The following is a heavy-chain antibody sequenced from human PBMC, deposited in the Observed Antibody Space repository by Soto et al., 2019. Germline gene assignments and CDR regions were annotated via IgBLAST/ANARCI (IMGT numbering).Heavy chain of an antibody. CDR3: ARETYYYGSGSYGSWFDP. V-gene: IGHV4-59*01. D-gene: IGHD3-10*01. J-gene: IGHJ5*02. CDR1: GGSISSYY. CDR2: IYYSGST. Sequence: PSETLSLTCTVSGGSISSYYWSWIRQPPGKGLEWIGYIYYSGSTNYNPSLKSRVTISVDTSKNQFSLKLSSVTAADTAVYYCARETYYYGSGSYGSWFDPWGQGTLVTVSS.